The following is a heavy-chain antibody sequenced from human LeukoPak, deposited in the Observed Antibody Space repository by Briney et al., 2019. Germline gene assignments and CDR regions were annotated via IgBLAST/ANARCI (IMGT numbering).Heavy chain of an antibody. Sequence: GGSLRLSCAASGFTFNSYAMQWVRQAPGKGLEYVSVIDSIGDSTYYADSVRGRFTISRDNSKNTVHLQMDSLRAEDMAVYYCARADCDSSGCHTVSYWGQGTLVTVSS. D-gene: IGHD2-2*02. J-gene: IGHJ4*02. V-gene: IGHV3-64*02. CDR2: IDSIGDST. CDR1: GFTFNSYA. CDR3: ARADCDSSGCHTVSY.